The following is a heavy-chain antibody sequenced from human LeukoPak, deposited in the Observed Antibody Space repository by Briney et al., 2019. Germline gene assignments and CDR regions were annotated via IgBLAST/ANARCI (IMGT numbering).Heavy chain of an antibody. D-gene: IGHD3/OR15-3a*01. V-gene: IGHV3-23*01. CDR2: ISGSGGST. J-gene: IGHJ1*01. CDR1: GFTFDDYA. Sequence: GGSLRLSCSASGFTFDDYAMTWVRQAPGKGLEWVSAISGSGGSTYYADSVKGRFTISRDNSKNTLYLQMNSLRAEDTAVYYCAKVRGGWTGGYFQHWGQGTLVTVSS. CDR3: AKVRGGWTGGYFQH.